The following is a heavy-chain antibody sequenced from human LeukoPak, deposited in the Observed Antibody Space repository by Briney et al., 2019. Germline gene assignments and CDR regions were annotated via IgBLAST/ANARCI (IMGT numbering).Heavy chain of an antibody. D-gene: IGHD4-17*01. CDR3: ARGNCYGDYSGCSYYYYYGMDV. V-gene: IGHV1-2*04. Sequence: ASVKVSCKASGYTFTGYYMHWVRQAPGQGLEWMGWINPNSGGTNYAQKFQGWVTMTRDTSISTAYMELSRPRSDDTAVYYCARGNCYGDYSGCSYYYYYGMDVWGQGTTVTVSS. CDR1: GYTFTGYY. J-gene: IGHJ6*02. CDR2: INPNSGGT.